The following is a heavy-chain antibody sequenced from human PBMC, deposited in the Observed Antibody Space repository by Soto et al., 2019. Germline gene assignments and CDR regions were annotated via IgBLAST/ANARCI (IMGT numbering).Heavy chain of an antibody. Sequence: SEPLSLTCAVPGYSISSDNWWGWIRQPPGKGLEWIGYIFYTGTTYYNLSLKSRVTMSVDTAKDQFSLKLSSVTAADTAVYYCAKYRRSDADGYTLDFWGQGILVTVS. CDR1: GYSISSDNW. CDR3: AKYRRSDADGYTLDF. J-gene: IGHJ4*02. D-gene: IGHD5-12*01. V-gene: IGHV4-28*01. CDR2: IFYTGTT.